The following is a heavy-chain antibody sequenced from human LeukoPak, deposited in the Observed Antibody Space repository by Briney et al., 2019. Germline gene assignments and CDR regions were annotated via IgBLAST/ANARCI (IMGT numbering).Heavy chain of an antibody. CDR2: INWNGGST. Sequence: PGGSLRLSCAASGFTFDDYGMSWVRQAPGKGLEWVSGINWNGGSTGYADSVKGRFTISRDNAKNSLYLQMNSLRAEDTALYYCARARYCSGGSCYGSDLWGQGTLVTVSS. CDR3: ARARYCSGGSCYGSDL. CDR1: GFTFDDYG. D-gene: IGHD2-15*01. V-gene: IGHV3-20*04. J-gene: IGHJ5*02.